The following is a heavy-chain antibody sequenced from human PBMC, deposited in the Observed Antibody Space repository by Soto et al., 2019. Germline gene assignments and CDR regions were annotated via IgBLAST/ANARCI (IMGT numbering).Heavy chain of an antibody. CDR2: IDGSGGKT. CDR1: GFTFSIYA. J-gene: IGHJ4*02. D-gene: IGHD2-15*01. CDR3: AKAGYATRWREYYFDY. Sequence: PGGSLRLSCVASGFTFSIYAMRWVRQAPGKGLEWVSGIDGSGGKTYYANSVKGRFTISRDNSKNTIYLQMNSLRAEDTAVYYCAKAGYATRWREYYFDYWGPGTLVTVSS. V-gene: IGHV3-23*01.